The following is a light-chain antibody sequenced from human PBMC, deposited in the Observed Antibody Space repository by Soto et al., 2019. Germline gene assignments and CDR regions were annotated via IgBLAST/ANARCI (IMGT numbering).Light chain of an antibody. CDR1: QDVSSW. CDR3: QQYKTYSLT. J-gene: IGKJ4*01. Sequence: DYQMTQSPSTLSASMGDRVTITCRANQDVSSWLAWYQQKPGKAPKLLIYDASGLESGVPPRFSGSGSGTEFTLTISSLQPDDSATYHCQQYKTYSLTFGGGTNVDI. CDR2: DAS. V-gene: IGKV1-5*01.